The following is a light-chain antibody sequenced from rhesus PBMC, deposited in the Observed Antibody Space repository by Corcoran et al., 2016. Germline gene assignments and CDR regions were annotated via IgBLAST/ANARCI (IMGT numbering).Light chain of an antibody. V-gene: IGKV1-25*01. CDR2: EAD. J-gene: IGKJ1*01. CDR3: QHYYSPPWT. CDR1: QDITND. Sequence: DIQMTQSPSSLSASVGDRVTITCRASQDITNDLAWYQQKPGESPKLLYYEADTSQSGIPSRFSGRGSGSDVTRTISSLQSADFAVHYCQHYYSPPWTFGQGTRVEIK.